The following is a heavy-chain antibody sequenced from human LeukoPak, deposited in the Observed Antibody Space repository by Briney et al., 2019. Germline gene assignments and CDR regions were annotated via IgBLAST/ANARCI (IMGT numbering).Heavy chain of an antibody. CDR2: INHSGST. Sequence: SETLSLTCAVYGGSFSGYYWSWIRQPPGKGLEWIGEINHSGSTNYNPSLKSRVTISVDTSKNQLSLKLSSVTAADTAVYYCARGGRMVRGIDYWGQGTLVTVSS. CDR1: GGSFSGYY. J-gene: IGHJ4*02. D-gene: IGHD3-10*01. V-gene: IGHV4-34*01. CDR3: ARGGRMVRGIDY.